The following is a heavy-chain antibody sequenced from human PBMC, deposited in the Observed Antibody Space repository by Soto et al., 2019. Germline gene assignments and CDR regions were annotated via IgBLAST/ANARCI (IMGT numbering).Heavy chain of an antibody. CDR2: ISGSVGTT. CDR3: TTSLHLSHYDFWGGFFDY. J-gene: IGHJ4*02. Sequence: PGGSLRLSCAASGFTFSSCAMSWVRQAPGKGLEWVSVISGSVGTTYYADSVKGRFTISRDNSKSTLYLQMNSLRAEDTAVYYCTTSLHLSHYDFWGGFFDYWGQGALVTVSS. V-gene: IGHV3-23*01. D-gene: IGHD3-3*01. CDR1: GFTFSSCA.